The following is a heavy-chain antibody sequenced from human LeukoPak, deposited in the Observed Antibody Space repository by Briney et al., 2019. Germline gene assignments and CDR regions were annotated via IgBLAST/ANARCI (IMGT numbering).Heavy chain of an antibody. J-gene: IGHJ3*02. V-gene: IGHV3-21*01. D-gene: IGHD1-26*01. CDR3: ARWLEIYSGSSRDAFDI. CDR2: ISSSSSYI. Sequence: GGSLRLSCEASGFTFSSYGMHWVRQAPGKGLEWVSSISSSSSYIYYADSVKGRFTISRDNAKNSLYLQMNSLRAEDTAVYYCARWLEIYSGSSRDAFDIWGQGTMVTVSS. CDR1: GFTFSSYG.